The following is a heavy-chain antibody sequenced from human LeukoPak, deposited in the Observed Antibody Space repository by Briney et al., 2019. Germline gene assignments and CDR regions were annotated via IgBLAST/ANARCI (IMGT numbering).Heavy chain of an antibody. Sequence: GGSLRLSCAASGFTFSSYSMNWVRQAPGRGLEWVSSISSSSSYIYYADSVKGRFTISRDNAKNSLYLQMNSLRAEDTAVYYCARDVSRFGDEDASDIWGQGTMVTVSS. D-gene: IGHD3-10*01. CDR3: ARDVSRFGDEDASDI. CDR1: GFTFSSYS. J-gene: IGHJ3*02. V-gene: IGHV3-21*01. CDR2: ISSSSSYI.